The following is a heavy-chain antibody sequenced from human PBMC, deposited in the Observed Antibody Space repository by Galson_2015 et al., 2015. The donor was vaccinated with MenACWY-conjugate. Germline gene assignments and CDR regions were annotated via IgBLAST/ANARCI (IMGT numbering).Heavy chain of an antibody. J-gene: IGHJ5*01. CDR3: ARGLWAIHVSPNFCHPNWFDS. V-gene: IGHV3-7*03. CDR2: ISHDGSET. Sequence: SLRLSCAAYGFTFSGFWMGWVRQSPGKGLEWVAYISHDGSETYYVDSVKGRFTISRDNAKNSVFLQMSSLRAEDTALYYCARGLWAIHVSPNFCHPNWFDSWVQGTLVTVSS. D-gene: IGHD4/OR15-4a*01. CDR1: GFTFSGFW.